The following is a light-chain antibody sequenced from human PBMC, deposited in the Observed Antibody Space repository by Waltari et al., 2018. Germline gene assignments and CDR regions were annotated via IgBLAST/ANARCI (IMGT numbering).Light chain of an antibody. J-gene: IGLJ3*02. Sequence: SYELTQPPSVSVSPGQTASITCSGDKLGDKYASWYQQKPGQSPVLVIYQDTKRPSGLPERFSGYNSGNTATLTISGTQGMDEADYYCLAWDSSTAWVFGGGTKLTVL. CDR3: LAWDSSTAWV. CDR1: KLGDKY. V-gene: IGLV3-1*01. CDR2: QDT.